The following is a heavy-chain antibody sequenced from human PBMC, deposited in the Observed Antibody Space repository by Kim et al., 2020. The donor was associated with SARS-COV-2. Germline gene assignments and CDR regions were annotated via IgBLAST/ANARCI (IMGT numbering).Heavy chain of an antibody. J-gene: IGHJ3*02. Sequence: ASVKVSCKASGYTFTGYYMHWVRQAPGQGLEWMGRINPNSGGTNYAQKFQGRVTMTRDTSISTAYMELSRLRSDDTVVYYCARGASLLWFGVDAFDIWGQGTMVTVSS. CDR1: GYTFTGYY. CDR3: ARGASLLWFGVDAFDI. V-gene: IGHV1-2*05. D-gene: IGHD3-10*01. CDR2: INPNSGGT.